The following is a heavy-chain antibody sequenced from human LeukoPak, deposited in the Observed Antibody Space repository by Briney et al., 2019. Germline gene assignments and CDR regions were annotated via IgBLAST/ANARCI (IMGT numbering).Heavy chain of an antibody. V-gene: IGHV3-30*04. CDR2: ISYDGSNK. CDR1: GFTFSSYA. Sequence: GGSLRLSCAASGFTFSSYAMHWVRQAPGKGLEWVAVISYDGSNKYYADSVKGRFTISRDNSKNTLYLQMNSLRAEDTAVYYCARDVRYFDANYYYYYMDVWGKGTTVTVSS. D-gene: IGHD3-9*01. CDR3: ARDVRYFDANYYYYYMDV. J-gene: IGHJ6*03.